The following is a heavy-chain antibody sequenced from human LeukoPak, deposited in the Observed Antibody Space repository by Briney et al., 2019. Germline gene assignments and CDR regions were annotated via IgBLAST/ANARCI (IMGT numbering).Heavy chain of an antibody. V-gene: IGHV3-33*01. CDR2: IWYDGSNK. CDR3: ARERGRGSYVWYFGL. J-gene: IGHJ2*01. D-gene: IGHD1-26*01. CDR1: GLTFSSYG. Sequence: GGSLRLSCAASGLTFSSYGMHWVRQAPGKGLEWVAVIWYDGSNKYYADSVKGRFTISRDNSKNTLYLQMNSLRAEDTAVYYCARERGRGSYVWYFGLWGRGTLVTVSS.